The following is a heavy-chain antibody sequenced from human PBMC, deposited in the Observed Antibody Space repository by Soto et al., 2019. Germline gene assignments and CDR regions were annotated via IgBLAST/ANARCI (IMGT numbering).Heavy chain of an antibody. CDR3: ARGALYYYGSSGYSGSSFDP. CDR2: ISSSTRYT. J-gene: IGHJ5*02. V-gene: IGHV3-21*01. Sequence: EVQLVESGGGLVKPGGSLRLSCAASGFTFSSYSMNWVRQAPGKGLEWVSSISSSTRYTYYADSLKGRVTISRDNAKNSLYLQMSSLRAEGTAVYYCARGALYYYGSSGYSGSSFDPWGQGTLVTVSS. D-gene: IGHD3-22*01. CDR1: GFTFSSYS.